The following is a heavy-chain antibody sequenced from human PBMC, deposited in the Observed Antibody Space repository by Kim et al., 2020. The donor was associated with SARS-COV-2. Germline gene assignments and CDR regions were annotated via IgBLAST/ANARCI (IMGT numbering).Heavy chain of an antibody. D-gene: IGHD2-8*01. J-gene: IGHJ4*02. CDR1: GFAFSNFW. Sequence: GGSLRLSCAASGFAFSNFWMSWVRQAPGKGLEWLANIKPDGSEKYYADVAKGRFSISGDNAKNSLSLQLNSLRAEDTAVYYCARFGVEAGLDFWAQGTLV. CDR3: ARFGVEAGLDF. CDR2: IKPDGSEK. V-gene: IGHV3-7*01.